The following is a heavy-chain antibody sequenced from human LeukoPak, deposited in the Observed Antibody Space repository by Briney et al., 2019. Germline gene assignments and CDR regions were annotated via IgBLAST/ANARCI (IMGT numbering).Heavy chain of an antibody. J-gene: IGHJ3*02. Sequence: VASVKVSCKASGYTFTGYYMHWVRQAPGQGLEWMGWINPNSGGTNYAQKFQGRVTMTRDTSISTAYMELSRLRSDDTAVYYCARSLYYYGSDSFDIWGQGTMVSVSS. V-gene: IGHV1-2*02. CDR3: ARSLYYYGSDSFDI. D-gene: IGHD3-10*01. CDR2: INPNSGGT. CDR1: GYTFTGYY.